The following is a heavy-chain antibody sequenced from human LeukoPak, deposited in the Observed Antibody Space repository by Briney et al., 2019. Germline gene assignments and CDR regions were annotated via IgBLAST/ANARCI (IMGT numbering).Heavy chain of an antibody. V-gene: IGHV4-39*01. Sequence: SETLSLTCTVSGGSISSSGYYWGWIRQPPGKGLEWIGNMYYSGSTYYNPSLKSRVAISVDTSKNQFSLKLSSVTAADTAVYYCATARGYSYGYGVHWGQGTLVTVSS. CDR1: GGSISSSGYY. J-gene: IGHJ4*02. CDR2: MYYSGST. CDR3: ATARGYSYGYGVH. D-gene: IGHD5-18*01.